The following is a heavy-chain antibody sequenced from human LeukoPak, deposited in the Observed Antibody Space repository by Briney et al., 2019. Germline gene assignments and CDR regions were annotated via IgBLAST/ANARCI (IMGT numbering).Heavy chain of an antibody. J-gene: IGHJ4*01. V-gene: IGHV3-23*01. CDR3: AKGIYSSGWSYFDY. D-gene: IGHD6-19*01. CDR2: LSGSGITT. CDR1: GFTFSNSA. Sequence: GGSLTLSCAASGFTFSNSAMSWVRQAPGKGLEWVSNLSGSGITTYYADSVKGRFTISRDNSKNTLYLQMNSLRAEDTAVYYCAKGIYSSGWSYFDYWGHGTLVTVSS.